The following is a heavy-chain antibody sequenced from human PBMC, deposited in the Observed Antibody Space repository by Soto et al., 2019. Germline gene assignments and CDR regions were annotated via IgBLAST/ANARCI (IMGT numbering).Heavy chain of an antibody. CDR3: ARALILTGYYIHDAFDI. D-gene: IGHD3-9*01. Sequence: SETLSLTCTVSGGSISSYYWSWIRPPPGKGLEWIGYIYYSGSTNYNPSLKSRVTISVDTSKNEFSLRLNSVTAADTAVYYCARALILTGYYIHDAFDIWGQGTMVTVSS. V-gene: IGHV4-59*08. CDR2: IYYSGST. J-gene: IGHJ3*02. CDR1: GGSISSYY.